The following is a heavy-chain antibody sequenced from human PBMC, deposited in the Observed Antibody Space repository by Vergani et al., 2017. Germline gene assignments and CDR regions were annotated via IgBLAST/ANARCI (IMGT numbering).Heavy chain of an antibody. CDR1: GFTFSTYA. V-gene: IGHV3-23*01. CDR2: LTGGGGST. J-gene: IGHJ6*02. D-gene: IGHD5-12*01. Sequence: EVQLLESGGSLKQPGGSVRLSCAASGFTFSTYAMHWVRQAPGKGLEWVSALTGGGGSTYYADSFKGRFIISRDNSRDTLYLQMNSLRAEDTAVYYCARDSRPYSGYDSGGDLYYYYYGMDVWGQGTTVTVSS. CDR3: ARDSRPYSGYDSGGDLYYYYYGMDV.